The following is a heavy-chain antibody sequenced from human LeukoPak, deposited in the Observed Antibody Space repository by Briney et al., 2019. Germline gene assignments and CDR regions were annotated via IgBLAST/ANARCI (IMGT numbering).Heavy chain of an antibody. J-gene: IGHJ4*02. Sequence: GGSLRLSCAASGFTFSSYEMNWVRQAPGKGLEWVSYISSSGSTIYYADSVKGRFAISRDNAKNSLYLQMNSLRAEDTAVYYCARTDTYYFDYWGQGTLVTVSS. D-gene: IGHD3-16*01. CDR2: ISSSGSTI. CDR3: ARTDTYYFDY. CDR1: GFTFSSYE. V-gene: IGHV3-48*03.